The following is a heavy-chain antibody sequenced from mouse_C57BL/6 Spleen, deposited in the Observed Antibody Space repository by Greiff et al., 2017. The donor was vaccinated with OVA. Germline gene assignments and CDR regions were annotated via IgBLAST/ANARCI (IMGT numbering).Heavy chain of an antibody. D-gene: IGHD1-1*01. CDR2: IDPSDSYT. Sequence: QVQLKQPGAELVMPGASVKLSCKASGYTFTSYWMHWVKQRPGQGLEWIGEIDPSDSYTNYNQKFKGKSTLTVDKSSSTAYMQLSSLTSEDSAVYYCAITTVDYYAMDYWGQGTSVTVSS. V-gene: IGHV1-69*01. J-gene: IGHJ4*01. CDR3: AITTVDYYAMDY. CDR1: GYTFTSYW.